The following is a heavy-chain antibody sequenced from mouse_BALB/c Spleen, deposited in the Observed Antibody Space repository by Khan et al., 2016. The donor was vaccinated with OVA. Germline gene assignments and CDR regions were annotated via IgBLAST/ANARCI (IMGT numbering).Heavy chain of an antibody. J-gene: IGHJ2*01. CDR2: ISYSGVT. Sequence: EVQLQESGPGLVKPSQSLSLTCTVTGYSITSGYAWNWIRQFPGNKLEWMGYISYSGVTSYTPSLKSRISITRDTSKNQFFLQLNSVTTEDTATYYCARGNCCGYYFDYWGQGTTRTVSA. V-gene: IGHV3-2*02. CDR3: ARGNCCGYYFDY. CDR1: GYSITSGYA.